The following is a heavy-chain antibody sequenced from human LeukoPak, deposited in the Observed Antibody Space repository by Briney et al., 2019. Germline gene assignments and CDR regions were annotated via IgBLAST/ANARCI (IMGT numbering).Heavy chain of an antibody. D-gene: IGHD3-22*01. Sequence: GGSLRLSCAASGFTFCSYAVHWVRQAPGKGLEWVAVISYDGSNKYYADSVKGRFTISRDNSKNTLYLQMNSLRAEDTAVYYCARDPTYYYDSSGYSVLDYWGQGTLVTVSS. V-gene: IGHV3-30-3*01. J-gene: IGHJ4*02. CDR2: ISYDGSNK. CDR1: GFTFCSYA. CDR3: ARDPTYYYDSSGYSVLDY.